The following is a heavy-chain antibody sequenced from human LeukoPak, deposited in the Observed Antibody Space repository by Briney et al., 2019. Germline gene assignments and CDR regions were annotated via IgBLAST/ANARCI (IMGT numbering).Heavy chain of an antibody. D-gene: IGHD3-10*01. CDR3: ARGGIRGVTWNWLDP. CDR2: VAGAGDT. Sequence: GGSLRLPCAASGFTFSSYDMHWVRQATGRGLEWVSGVAGAGDTYYADSVKGRFTISRENGKNSLYLQMNSLRAGDTAVYYCARGGIRGVTWNWLDPWGQGTLVTVSS. J-gene: IGHJ5*02. V-gene: IGHV3-13*01. CDR1: GFTFSSYD.